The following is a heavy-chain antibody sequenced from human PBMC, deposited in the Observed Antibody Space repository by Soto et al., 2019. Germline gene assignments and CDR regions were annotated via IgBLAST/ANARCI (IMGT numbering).Heavy chain of an antibody. J-gene: IGHJ6*02. CDR1: GGTFSSYP. CDR3: ARVGHITNYGMAV. Sequence: QVQLVQSGAEVKKPGSSVKVSCEASGGTFSSYPINWVRQAPGHGLEWMGGIIPFFGTSNYAKKFQGRVTITADDSTSTAYMELRSLRSEDTAVYYCARVGHITNYGMAVWGQGTTVTVSS. CDR2: IIPFFGTS. V-gene: IGHV1-69*01. D-gene: IGHD1-26*01.